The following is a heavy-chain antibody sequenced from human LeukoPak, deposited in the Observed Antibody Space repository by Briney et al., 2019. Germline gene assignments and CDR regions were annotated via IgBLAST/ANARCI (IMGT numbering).Heavy chain of an antibody. CDR1: GGSISSYY. D-gene: IGHD3-22*01. Sequence: SETLSLTCTVSGGSISSYYWSWIRQPPGKGLEWIGYIYYSGSTNYNPSLKSRATISVVTSKNQFSLKLSSVTAADTAVYYCAKPYDSSGYPGYYFDYWGQGTLVTVSS. CDR2: IYYSGST. J-gene: IGHJ4*02. V-gene: IGHV4-59*01. CDR3: AKPYDSSGYPGYYFDY.